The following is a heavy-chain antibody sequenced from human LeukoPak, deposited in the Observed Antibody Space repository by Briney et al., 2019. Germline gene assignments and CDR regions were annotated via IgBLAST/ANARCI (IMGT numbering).Heavy chain of an antibody. CDR2: ISGSGGST. V-gene: IGHV3-23*01. J-gene: IGHJ5*02. Sequence: GGSLRLSCAASGFTFSSFAMNWVRQAPGKGLEWVSAISGSGGSTYYADSVKGRFTISRDNSKNTLYLQMNSLRAEDTAVYYCAKEEGYCSSTSCYTVWFDPWGQGTLVTVPS. D-gene: IGHD2-2*02. CDR1: GFTFSSFA. CDR3: AKEEGYCSSTSCYTVWFDP.